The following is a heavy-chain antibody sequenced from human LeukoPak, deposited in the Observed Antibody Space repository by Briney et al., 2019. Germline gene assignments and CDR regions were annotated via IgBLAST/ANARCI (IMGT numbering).Heavy chain of an antibody. CDR3: ALGGGGYPMFS. Sequence: SETLSLTCTVSGYSISSGYYWGWIRQPPGKGLEWIGSIYHSGSTYYNPSLKSRVTISVDTSKNQFSLKLSSVTAADTAVYYCALGGGGYPMFSWGQGALVTVSS. CDR1: GYSISSGYY. V-gene: IGHV4-38-2*02. CDR2: IYHSGST. D-gene: IGHD1-26*01. J-gene: IGHJ5*02.